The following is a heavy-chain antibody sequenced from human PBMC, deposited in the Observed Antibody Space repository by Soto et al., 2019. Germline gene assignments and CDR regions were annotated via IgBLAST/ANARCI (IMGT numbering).Heavy chain of an antibody. CDR3: ARDPPYSGYDYQFDY. CDR1: GFTFSAFN. Sequence: EVQLVESGGGLVQPGGSLRLSCAASGFTFSAFNMNWVRQAPGKGLEWVSYISTSSSNIYYADSVKGRFTISRDNANSSLNLQMNSLRVEDTAVYYCARDPPYSGYDYQFDYWGQGTLVTVSS. D-gene: IGHD5-12*01. CDR2: ISTSSSNI. V-gene: IGHV3-48*04. J-gene: IGHJ4*02.